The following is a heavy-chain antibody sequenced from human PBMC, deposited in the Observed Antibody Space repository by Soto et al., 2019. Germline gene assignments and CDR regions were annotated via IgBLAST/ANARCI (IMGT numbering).Heavy chain of an antibody. V-gene: IGHV2-5*02. D-gene: IGHD2-2*01. CDR2: IYWDDDK. CDR3: AHRLYCSSTSCYGRDDAFDI. Sequence: QITLKESGPTLVKPTQTLTLTCTFSGFSLSTSGVGVGWIRQPPGKALEWLALIYWDDDKRYSPSLKSRLTITKDTSQSQQVPXMTNMDPVDTATYYCAHRLYCSSTSCYGRDDAFDIWGQGTMVTVSS. J-gene: IGHJ3*02. CDR1: GFSLSTSGVG.